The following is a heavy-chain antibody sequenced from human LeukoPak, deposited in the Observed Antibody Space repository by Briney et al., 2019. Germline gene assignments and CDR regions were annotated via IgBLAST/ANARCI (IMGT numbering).Heavy chain of an antibody. Sequence: GGSLRLSCAASGFTFSRYWMSWVRQAPGKGLEWVAHIKKDGREKYYVDSVEGRFTISRDNAENSLYLQMNSLRVEDMAVYYCAREVYGDSMPGVGWFDPWGQGTLVTVSS. V-gene: IGHV3-7*01. CDR2: IKKDGREK. CDR1: GFTFSRYW. D-gene: IGHD4-17*01. CDR3: AREVYGDSMPGVGWFDP. J-gene: IGHJ5*02.